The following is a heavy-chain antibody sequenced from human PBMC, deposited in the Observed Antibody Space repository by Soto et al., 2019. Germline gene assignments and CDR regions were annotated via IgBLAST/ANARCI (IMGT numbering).Heavy chain of an antibody. J-gene: IGHJ6*03. D-gene: IGHD3-3*01. CDR1: GFTFSSYA. CDR3: AKGDGPYYDSYMDV. Sequence: GGSLRLSCAASGFTFSSYAMSWVRQAPGKGLEWVSAISGSGGSTYYADSVKGRFTISRDNSKNTLYLQMNSLRAEDTAVYYCAKGDGPYYDSYMDVWGKGTTVTVSS. V-gene: IGHV3-23*01. CDR2: ISGSGGST.